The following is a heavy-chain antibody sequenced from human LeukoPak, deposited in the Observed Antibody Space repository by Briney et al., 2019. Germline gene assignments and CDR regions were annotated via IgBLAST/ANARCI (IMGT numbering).Heavy chain of an antibody. V-gene: IGHV4-30-4*08. D-gene: IGHD3-3*01. CDR1: GGSISSGDYY. J-gene: IGHJ4*02. CDR3: ARRGPIFGATDY. Sequence: SETLSLTCTVSGGSISSGDYYWSWIRQPPGKGQEWIGYIYYSGSTYYNPSLKSRVTISVDTSKNQFSLKLSSVTAADTAVYYCARRGPIFGATDYWGQGTLVTVSS. CDR2: IYYSGST.